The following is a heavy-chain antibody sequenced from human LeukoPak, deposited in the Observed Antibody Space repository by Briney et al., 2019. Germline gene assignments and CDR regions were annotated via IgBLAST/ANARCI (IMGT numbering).Heavy chain of an antibody. V-gene: IGHV1-69*05. D-gene: IGHD3-3*01. CDR3: ARGHQTQLRFTGGLAY. CDR1: GGTFGSYV. Sequence: SVKVSCKASGGTFGSYVISWVRQAPGQGLEWMGGIIPIFDTTNYAQKFQGRITITTDESTSTAYMELSSLRSEDTAVYYCARGHQTQLRFTGGLAYWGQGALVTVSS. J-gene: IGHJ4*02. CDR2: IIPIFDTT.